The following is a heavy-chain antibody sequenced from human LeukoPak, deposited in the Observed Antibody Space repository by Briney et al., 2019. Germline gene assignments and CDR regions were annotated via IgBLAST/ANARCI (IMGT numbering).Heavy chain of an antibody. CDR1: GFSIADHH. Sequence: GGSLRLSCAGAGFSIADHHMDGVRQAPGTGLEWIGRSATTKPNSCTTQYAASVRGRFTISRDDSQNSLYLHLNSLKTEDTAVYYCVRVVTTRSGWYHFDNWGLGTLVSVSS. D-gene: IGHD6-13*01. CDR3: VRVVTTRSGWYHFDN. J-gene: IGHJ4*02. V-gene: IGHV3-72*01. CDR2: SATTKPNSCTT.